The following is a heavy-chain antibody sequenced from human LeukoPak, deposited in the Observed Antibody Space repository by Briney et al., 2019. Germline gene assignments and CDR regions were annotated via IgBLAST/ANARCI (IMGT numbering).Heavy chain of an antibody. CDR2: ISWNSGSI. D-gene: IGHD6-19*01. J-gene: IGHJ4*02. Sequence: PGGSLRLSCVASGFTFSRYAMHWVRQAPGKGLEWVSGISWNSGSIGYADSVKGRFTISRDNAKNSLYLQMNSLRAEDTALYYCAKDLSSGWYERDYFDYWGQGTLVTVSS. V-gene: IGHV3-9*01. CDR1: GFTFSRYA. CDR3: AKDLSSGWYERDYFDY.